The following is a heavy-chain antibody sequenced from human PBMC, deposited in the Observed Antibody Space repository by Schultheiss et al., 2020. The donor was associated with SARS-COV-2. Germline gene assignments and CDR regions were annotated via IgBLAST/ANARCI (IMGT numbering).Heavy chain of an antibody. J-gene: IGHJ4*02. CDR2: IYYSGST. D-gene: IGHD3-16*02. Sequence: SETLSLTCTVSGGSISSYYWSWIRQPPGKGLEWIGYIYYSGSTNYNPSLKSRVTISVDTSKNQFSLKLSSVTAADTAVYYCARGANYDYIWGSYRRGPFDYWGQGTLVTVSS. V-gene: IGHV4-59*12. CDR3: ARGANYDYIWGSYRRGPFDY. CDR1: GGSISSYY.